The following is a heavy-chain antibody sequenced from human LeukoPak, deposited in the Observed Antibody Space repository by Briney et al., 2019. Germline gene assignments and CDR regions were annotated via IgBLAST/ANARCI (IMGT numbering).Heavy chain of an antibody. V-gene: IGHV4-34*01. CDR3: ARGREVQAAYFDY. CDR2: INHSGST. CDR1: GGSFSGYY. J-gene: IGHJ4*02. Sequence: SETLSLTCAVYGGSFSGYYWSWIREPPGKGREWIGEINHSGSTNYNPSLKSRVTISVDTSKNQFSLKLSSLTAADTAVYYCARGREVQAAYFDYWGQGTLVTVSS. D-gene: IGHD2-15*01.